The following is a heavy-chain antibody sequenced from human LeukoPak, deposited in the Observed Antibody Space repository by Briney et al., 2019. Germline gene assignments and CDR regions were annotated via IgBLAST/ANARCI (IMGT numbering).Heavy chain of an antibody. Sequence: SVKVSCKASGYTFAGHYMHWVRQAPGQGLEWMGGIIPIFGTASYAQKFQGRVTITADESTSTAYMELSSLRSEDTAVYYCARGSIAARPVVEYFQHWGQGTLVTVSS. D-gene: IGHD6-6*01. CDR3: ARGSIAARPVVEYFQH. V-gene: IGHV1-69*01. J-gene: IGHJ1*01. CDR2: IIPIFGTA. CDR1: GYTFAGHY.